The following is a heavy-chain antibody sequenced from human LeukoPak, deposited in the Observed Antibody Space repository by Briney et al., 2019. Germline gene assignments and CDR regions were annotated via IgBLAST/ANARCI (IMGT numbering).Heavy chain of an antibody. D-gene: IGHD1-26*01. CDR1: GGSFSGYY. CDR2: INHSGST. J-gene: IGHJ3*02. V-gene: IGHV4-34*01. CDR3: ARATVGARDAFDI. Sequence: PSETLSLTCAVYGGSFSGYYWSWIRQPPGKGLEWIGEINHSGSTNYNPSLKSRVTMSVDTSKNRLSLKLSSVTAADTAVYFCARATVGARDAFDIWGQGTMVTVSS.